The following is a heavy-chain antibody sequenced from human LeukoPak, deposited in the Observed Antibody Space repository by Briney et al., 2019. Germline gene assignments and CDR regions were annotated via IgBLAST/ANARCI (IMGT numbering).Heavy chain of an antibody. V-gene: IGHV1-69*06. Sequence: SVKVSCKASGYTFTSYGISWVRQAPGQGLEWMGGIIPIFGTANYAQKFQGRVTITADKSTSTAYMELSSLRSEDTAVYYCARGAGSSSWFNPYYYYYYMDVWGKGTTVTVSS. D-gene: IGHD6-13*01. CDR1: GYTFTSYG. CDR2: IIPIFGTA. J-gene: IGHJ6*03. CDR3: ARGAGSSSWFNPYYYYYYMDV.